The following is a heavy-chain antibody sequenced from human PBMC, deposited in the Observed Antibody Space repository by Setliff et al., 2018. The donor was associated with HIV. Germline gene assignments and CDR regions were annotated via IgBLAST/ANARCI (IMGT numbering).Heavy chain of an antibody. CDR1: GGIFDSYA. J-gene: IGHJ3*01. CDR2: IIPNSGGT. D-gene: IGHD2-8*01. CDR3: VRTIYEWGAFDV. V-gene: IGHV1-8*02. Sequence: ASVKVSCKVSGGIFDSYAINWVRQAPGQGLEWMGWIIPNSGGTNYAQKFQGRLTMTKDTSTSTVYMQLSSLRSEDTAVYYCVRTIYEWGAFDVWGQGTMVTVSS.